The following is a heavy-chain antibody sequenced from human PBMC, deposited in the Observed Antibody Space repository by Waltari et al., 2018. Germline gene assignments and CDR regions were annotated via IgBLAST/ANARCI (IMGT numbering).Heavy chain of an antibody. CDR1: GYSISSGYY. CDR2: IYHSGST. V-gene: IGHV4-38-2*01. Sequence: QVQLQESGPGLVKPSETLSLTCAVSGYSISSGYYWGWIRQPPGKGLEWIGSIYHSGSTYYNPSLKSRVTISVDTSKNQFSLKLSSVTAADTAEYYCASLLGFLQLAFDYWGQGTLVTVSS. CDR3: ASLLGFLQLAFDY. J-gene: IGHJ4*02. D-gene: IGHD6-6*01.